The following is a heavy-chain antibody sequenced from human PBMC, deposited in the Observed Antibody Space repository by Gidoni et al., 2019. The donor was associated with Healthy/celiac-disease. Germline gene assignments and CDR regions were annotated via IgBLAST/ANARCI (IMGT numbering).Heavy chain of an antibody. D-gene: IGHD2-15*01. CDR1: GGTFSSYA. J-gene: IGHJ6*02. CDR3: ASSPPLDCSGGSCYPYYYYYGMDV. CDR2: IIPIFGTA. V-gene: IGHV1-69*06. Sequence: QVQLVQSGAEVKKPGSSVKVSCMASGGTFSSYAISWVRQAPGQGLEWMGGIIPIFGTANYAQKFQGRVTITADKSTSTAYMELSSLRSEDTAVYYCASSPPLDCSGGSCYPYYYYYGMDVWGQGTTVTVSS.